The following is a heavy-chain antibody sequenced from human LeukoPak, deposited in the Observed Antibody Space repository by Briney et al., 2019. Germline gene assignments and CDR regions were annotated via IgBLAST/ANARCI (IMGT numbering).Heavy chain of an antibody. CDR3: ARDLLTTDDY. D-gene: IGHD4-11*01. CDR1: GFTFSSYA. CDR2: ISYDGSNK. V-gene: IGHV3-30-3*01. Sequence: GGSLRLSCAASGFTFSSYAMHWVRQAPGKGLEWVAVISYDGSNKYYADSVKGRFTISRDNSKNTLYLQMNSLRAEDTAVYYCARDLLTTDDYWGQGTLVTVSS. J-gene: IGHJ4*02.